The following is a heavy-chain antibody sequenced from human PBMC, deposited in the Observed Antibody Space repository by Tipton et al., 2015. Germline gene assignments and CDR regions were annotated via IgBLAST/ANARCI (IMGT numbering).Heavy chain of an antibody. D-gene: IGHD2/OR15-2a*01. J-gene: IGHJ4*02. V-gene: IGHV3-53*01. CDR2: IYRGGDT. CDR1: GFTISHYW. CDR3: ARVAFGPFDH. Sequence: SLRLSCAASGFTISHYWMSWVRQAPGKGLEWVSIIYRGGDTDYADSVKGRFTISRDNSKNMVYLQMNSLTAEDTAVYYCARVAFGPFDHWGQGTLVTVSS.